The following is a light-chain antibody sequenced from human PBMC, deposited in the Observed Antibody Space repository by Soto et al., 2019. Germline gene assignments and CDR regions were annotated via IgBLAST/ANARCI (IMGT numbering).Light chain of an antibody. CDR1: QYGNTDY. CDR3: QHYYYPQWT. Sequence: EMVLMQSPATLSLSPGERATLYCRASQYGNTDYLVWYQQRPGQPPRLLIYSIFRRANGTPDRFSGSGSGTDFTLTISRLAPEDSAVYYCQHYYYPQWTFGQGTRVEIK. J-gene: IGKJ1*01. CDR2: SIF. V-gene: IGKV3-20*01.